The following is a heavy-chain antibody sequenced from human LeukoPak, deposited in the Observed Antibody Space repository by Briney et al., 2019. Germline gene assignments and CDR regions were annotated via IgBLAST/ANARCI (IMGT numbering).Heavy chain of an antibody. CDR3: ARLMGPGFDY. J-gene: IGHJ4*02. V-gene: IGHV4-61*01. Sequence: SETLSLTCTVSGGSVSSGSYYWSWIRQPPGKGLEWIWYIYYSGSTNYNPSLESRVTISVDTSKNQFSLKLSSVTAADTAVYYCARLMGPGFDYWGQGTLVTVSS. CDR1: GGSVSSGSYY. D-gene: IGHD3-10*01. CDR2: IYYSGST.